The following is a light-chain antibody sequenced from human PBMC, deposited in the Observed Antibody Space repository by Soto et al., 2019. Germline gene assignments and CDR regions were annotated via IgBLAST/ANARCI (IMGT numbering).Light chain of an antibody. CDR1: QSVNSN. CDR3: QQGSKLAPYT. Sequence: EIVLTQSPATLSLSPGERATLSCRASQSVNSNLAWYQQKPGQAPRLLIFDASNRATGIPARFSGSGSGTDLPLTLRQLEPEDFSVYLRQQGSKLAPYTFGQGNK. V-gene: IGKV3-11*01. J-gene: IGKJ2*01. CDR2: DAS.